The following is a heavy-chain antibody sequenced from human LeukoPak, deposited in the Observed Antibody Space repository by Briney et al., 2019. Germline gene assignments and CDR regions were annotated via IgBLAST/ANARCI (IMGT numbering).Heavy chain of an antibody. CDR2: ISAYNGTT. D-gene: IGHD2-2*01. CDR3: ASDRNIVVVPAANLFDP. J-gene: IGHJ5*02. Sequence: GASVKVSCKASGYTFTSYGISWVRQAPGQGLEWMGWISAYNGTTNYAQKLQGRVTITTDTSTSTAYMELRSLRSDDTAVYYCASDRNIVVVPAANLFDPWGQGTLVTVSS. V-gene: IGHV1-18*01. CDR1: GYTFTSYG.